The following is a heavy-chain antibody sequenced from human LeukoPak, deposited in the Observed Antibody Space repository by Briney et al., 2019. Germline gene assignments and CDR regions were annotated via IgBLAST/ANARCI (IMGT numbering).Heavy chain of an antibody. CDR2: ISSSSSYI. Sequence: GGSLRLSCAASGFTFSSYSMNWVRQAPGKGLEWVSSISSSSSYIYYADSVKGRFTISRDNAKNSLYLQMNSLRAEDTAVYYCAREGGSYKRVYDCWGQGTLVTVSS. J-gene: IGHJ4*02. CDR1: GFTFSSYS. CDR3: AREGGSYKRVYDC. D-gene: IGHD1-26*01. V-gene: IGHV3-21*01.